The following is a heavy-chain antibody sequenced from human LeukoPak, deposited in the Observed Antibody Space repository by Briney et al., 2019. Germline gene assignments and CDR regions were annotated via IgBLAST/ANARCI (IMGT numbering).Heavy chain of an antibody. CDR2: IYYSGST. J-gene: IGHJ6*03. Sequence: PSETLSLTCTVSGGSINSISYYWGWIRQPPGKGLEWIGSIYYSGSTYYNPSLKSLVTISVDTSKNKFSLKLTSVTAADTAVYYCARHPLVVVPAAKLGFYMDVWGKGTTVTVSS. D-gene: IGHD2-2*01. CDR3: ARHPLVVVPAAKLGFYMDV. CDR1: GGSINSISYY. V-gene: IGHV4-39*01.